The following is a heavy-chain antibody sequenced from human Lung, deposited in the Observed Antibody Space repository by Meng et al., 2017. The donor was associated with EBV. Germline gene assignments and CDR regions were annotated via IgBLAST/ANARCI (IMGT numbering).Heavy chain of an antibody. CDR3: AGDNWGEDY. D-gene: IGHD3-16*01. Sequence: VQLQASGMQWKKPGAPVKVSCQASGYIFSVFAVSGVRQAPGQGLVGMAGILPPDGTAVPARIFQARLNMTFDTSSNTVYMELGTLTSDDTAIYYCAGDNWGEDYWGQGTLVTVSS. CDR2: ILPPDGTA. J-gene: IGHJ4*02. CDR1: GYIFSVFA. V-gene: IGHV1-18*04.